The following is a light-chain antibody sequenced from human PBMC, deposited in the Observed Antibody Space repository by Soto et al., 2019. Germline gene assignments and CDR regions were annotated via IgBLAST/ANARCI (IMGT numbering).Light chain of an antibody. CDR3: QHYNNWPWT. J-gene: IGKJ1*01. CDR2: TAS. V-gene: IGKV1-39*01. Sequence: DIQMTQSPSSLSASVGDRVTITCRASQSISSHLNWYQQKPGKAPKLLIYTASSLQSGVPSRFSGSGSGTEFTLTISSLQSEDFAVYFCQHYNNWPWTFGQGTKVDI. CDR1: QSISSH.